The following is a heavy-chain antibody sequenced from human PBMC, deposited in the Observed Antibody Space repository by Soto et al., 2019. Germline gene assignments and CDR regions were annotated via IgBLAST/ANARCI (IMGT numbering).Heavy chain of an antibody. V-gene: IGHV3-23*01. Sequence: PGGSLRLSCAASGFTFKESAMNWVRQAPGKGLEWVASISDTGASTWYAESVRGRLSISRDNSKNTLYLQINSLRGEDTAVYYCAEGWGSGWAWYFDNWGQGTLVTVSS. J-gene: IGHJ4*02. CDR1: GFTFKESA. D-gene: IGHD6-25*01. CDR3: AEGWGSGWAWYFDN. CDR2: ISDTGAST.